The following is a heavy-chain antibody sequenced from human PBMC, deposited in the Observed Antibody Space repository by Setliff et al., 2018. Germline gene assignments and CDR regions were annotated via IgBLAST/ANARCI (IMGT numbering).Heavy chain of an antibody. CDR2: IHHSGST. J-gene: IGHJ2*01. CDR3: ARGTKTMVVNYWYFDV. D-gene: IGHD2-15*01. V-gene: IGHV4-34*01. CDR1: GGSFSDYW. Sequence: SETLSLTCAVYGGSFSDYWWSWIRQLPGKGLEWIAEIHHSGSTNFHPSLKSRVAISVDPSKNQFYLNLRSVTAADTAVYFCARGTKTMVVNYWYFDVWGRGTPVTVSS.